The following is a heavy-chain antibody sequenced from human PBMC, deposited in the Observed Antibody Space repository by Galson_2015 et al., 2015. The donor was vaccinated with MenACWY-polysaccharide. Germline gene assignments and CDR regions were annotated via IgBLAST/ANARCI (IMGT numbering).Heavy chain of an antibody. D-gene: IGHD6-13*01. CDR2: TYYRSKWYN. J-gene: IGHJ5*02. Sequence: CAISGDSVSSNSAAWNWIRQSPSRGLEWLGRTYYRSKWYNDYAVSVKSRITINPDTSKNQFSLKLSSVTAADTAVYYCARDGPNIAADAGLFDPWGQGTLVTVSS. CDR1: GDSVSSNSAA. CDR3: ARDGPNIAADAGLFDP. V-gene: IGHV6-1*01.